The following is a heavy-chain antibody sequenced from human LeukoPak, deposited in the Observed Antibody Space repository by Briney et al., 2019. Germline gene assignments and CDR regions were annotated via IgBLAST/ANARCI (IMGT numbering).Heavy chain of an antibody. Sequence: GGSLRLSCAASGITFSTYTMNWVRQAPGKGLEWVASIRSSSSYIQYADSVKGRFTISRDNAKNSLFLQMNSLRAEDTAVYYCARGDGYDFFDYWGQGTLVTVSS. CDR1: GITFSTYT. V-gene: IGHV3-21*01. CDR3: ARGDGYDFFDY. CDR2: IRSSSSYI. J-gene: IGHJ4*02. D-gene: IGHD5-24*01.